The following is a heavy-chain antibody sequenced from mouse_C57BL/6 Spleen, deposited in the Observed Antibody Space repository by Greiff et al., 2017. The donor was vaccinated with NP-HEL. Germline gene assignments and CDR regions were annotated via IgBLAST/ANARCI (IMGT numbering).Heavy chain of an antibody. CDR1: GFTFSDYG. CDR2: ISSGSSTI. CDR3: ARPLDYDVCYWYFEV. Sequence: EVKLVESGGGLVKPGGSLKLSCAASGFTFSDYGMHWVRQAPGKGLEWVAYISSGSSTIYYADKVKGRFPISRDNATNTLFLQMTSLRSEDTAMYYCARPLDYDVCYWYFEVWGTGTTVTAAS. J-gene: IGHJ1*03. V-gene: IGHV5-17*01. D-gene: IGHD2-4*01.